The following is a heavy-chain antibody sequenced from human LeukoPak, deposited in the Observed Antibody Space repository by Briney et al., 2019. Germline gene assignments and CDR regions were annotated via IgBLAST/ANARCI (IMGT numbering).Heavy chain of an antibody. CDR3: AKDFHTVTTFDY. V-gene: IGHV3-30*18. Sequence: PGGSLRLSCVASGFTFSRHDMNWVRQAPGKGLEWVAVISYDGSNKYYADSVKGRFTISRDNSKNTLYLQMNSLRAEDTAVYYCAKDFHTVTTFDYWGQGTLVTVSS. CDR1: GFTFSRHD. CDR2: ISYDGSNK. J-gene: IGHJ4*02. D-gene: IGHD4-11*01.